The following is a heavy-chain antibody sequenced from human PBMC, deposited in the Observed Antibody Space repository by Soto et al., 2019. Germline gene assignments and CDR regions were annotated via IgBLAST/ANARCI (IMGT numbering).Heavy chain of an antibody. CDR3: ARGGLRRSGGNWFAS. D-gene: IGHD3-3*01. V-gene: IGHV4-34*01. J-gene: IGHJ5*01. Sequence: WTWIRQPPGKGLEWIGEINHSGSTNYNPSLTSRVSISVDTSKSRFSLKLSSVTAADTAVYYCARGGLRRSGGNWFASWGQGTLVTVSS. CDR2: INHSGST.